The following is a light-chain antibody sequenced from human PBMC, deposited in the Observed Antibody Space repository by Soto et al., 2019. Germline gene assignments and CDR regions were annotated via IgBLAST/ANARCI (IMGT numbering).Light chain of an antibody. Sequence: QSVLTQPASVSGSPGQSIAISCTGTSSDVGGYDCVSWYRHHPGKAPKLVIYEVSNRPSGVSNRFSGSKSGNTASLTISGLQAEDEADYSCCSCTSSSTWVFGEGTKVTVL. CDR2: EVS. CDR3: CSCTSSSTWV. J-gene: IGLJ3*02. V-gene: IGLV2-14*01. CDR1: SSDVGGYDC.